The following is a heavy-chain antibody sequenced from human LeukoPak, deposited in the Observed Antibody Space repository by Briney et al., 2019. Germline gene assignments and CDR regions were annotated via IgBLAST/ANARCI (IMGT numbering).Heavy chain of an antibody. J-gene: IGHJ4*02. CDR1: GYTFTGYY. CDR2: INPHSGGT. CDR3: ARDGEIPIPPVLLHWFDY. D-gene: IGHD2-15*01. Sequence: ASVKVSCKASGYTFTGYYMHWVRQAPGQGLEWMGWINPHSGGTSYAQKFQGRVTLTRDTSISTAYMELSSLRSDDTAVYYCARDGEIPIPPVLLHWFDYWGQGTLVTVSS. V-gene: IGHV1-2*02.